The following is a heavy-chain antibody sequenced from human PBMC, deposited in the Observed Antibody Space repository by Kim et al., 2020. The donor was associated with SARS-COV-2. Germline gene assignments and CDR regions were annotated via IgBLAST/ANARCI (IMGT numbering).Heavy chain of an antibody. D-gene: IGHD3-22*01. V-gene: IGHV3-7*04. CDR1: GFTFSSYW. J-gene: IGHJ6*02. CDR3: ARAVEGITMLAGVNAYYYYGMAG. CDR2: IKQDGSEK. Sequence: GGSLRLSCAASGFTFSSYWMSWVRQAPGKGLEWVANIKQDGSEKYYVDSVKGRFTISRDNAKNSLYLQMNSLRDEDTAVYYCARAVEGITMLAGVNAYYYYGMAGWGQGTTVTVSS.